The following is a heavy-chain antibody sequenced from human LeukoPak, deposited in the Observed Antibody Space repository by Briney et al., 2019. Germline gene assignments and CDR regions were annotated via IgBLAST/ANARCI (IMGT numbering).Heavy chain of an antibody. Sequence: PGGSLRLSCAASGFTFSSYAMSWVRQTPGKGLEWVSVISGSGGSTHYADSVKGRFTISRDNSKNTLYLQMNSLRAEDTAVYYCARDGGGYYYGSGSYWVDYWGQGTLVTVSS. CDR3: ARDGGGYYYGSGSYWVDY. CDR2: ISGSGGST. CDR1: GFTFSSYA. V-gene: IGHV3-23*01. D-gene: IGHD3-10*01. J-gene: IGHJ4*02.